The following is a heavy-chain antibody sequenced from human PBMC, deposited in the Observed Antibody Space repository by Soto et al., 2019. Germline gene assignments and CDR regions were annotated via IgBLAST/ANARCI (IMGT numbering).Heavy chain of an antibody. D-gene: IGHD3-10*01. J-gene: IGHJ6*02. CDR1: GGSFSVYY. Sequence: SETLSLTCAVYGGSFSVYYWSWIRQPPGKGLEWIGEINHSGSTNYNPSLKSRVTISVDTSKNQFSLKLSSVTAADTAVYYCARGYGSGSYYRDYYGLDVWGQGTTVTVSS. CDR3: ARGYGSGSYYRDYYGLDV. CDR2: INHSGST. V-gene: IGHV4-34*01.